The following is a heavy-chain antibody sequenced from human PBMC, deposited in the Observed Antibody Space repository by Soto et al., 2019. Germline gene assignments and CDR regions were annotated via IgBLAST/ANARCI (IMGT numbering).Heavy chain of an antibody. CDR3: ARHVGYNWNYGVYYYYYMDV. V-gene: IGHV4-59*08. Sequence: PSESLSLTCTVSGGSISSYDGSWIRQPPGKGLEWIGYIYYSGSTNYNPSLKSRVTISVDTSKNQFSLKLSSVTAADTAVYYCARHVGYNWNYGVYYYYYMDVWGKGTTVTVSS. CDR1: GGSISSYD. D-gene: IGHD1-7*01. J-gene: IGHJ6*03. CDR2: IYYSGST.